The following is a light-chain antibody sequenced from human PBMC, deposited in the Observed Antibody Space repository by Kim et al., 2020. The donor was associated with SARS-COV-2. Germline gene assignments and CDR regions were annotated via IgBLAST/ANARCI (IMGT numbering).Light chain of an antibody. V-gene: IGLV2-11*01. CDR1: SSDVGGYKF. J-gene: IGLJ1*01. Sequence: GQSVTDSSTGTSSDVGGYKFVSWYQQHPGKAPKLIIYDVTKRPSGVPDRFSGSKSGNTASLVISGLQAEDEADYYCCSYTGYYNYVFGSGTKVTVL. CDR3: CSYTGYYNYV. CDR2: DVT.